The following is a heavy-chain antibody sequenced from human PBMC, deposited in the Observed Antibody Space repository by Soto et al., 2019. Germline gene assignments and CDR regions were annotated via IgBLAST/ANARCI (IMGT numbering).Heavy chain of an antibody. D-gene: IGHD5-18*01. CDR1: GFTFSSYA. J-gene: IGHJ4*02. CDR2: ISYDGSNK. CDR3: ARDPEGSYGPNYFDY. V-gene: IGHV3-30-3*01. Sequence: GGSLRLSCAASGFTFSSYAMHWVRQAPSKGLEWVAVISYDGSNKYYADSVKGRFTISRDNSKNTLYLQMNSLRAEDTAVYYCARDPEGSYGPNYFDYWGQGTLVTVSS.